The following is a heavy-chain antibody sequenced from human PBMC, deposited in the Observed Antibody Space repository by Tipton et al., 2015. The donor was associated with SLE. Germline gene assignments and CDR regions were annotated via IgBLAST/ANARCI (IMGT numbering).Heavy chain of an antibody. D-gene: IGHD6-6*01. V-gene: IGHV4-59*01. CDR2: IYYSGST. CDR3: AREEAARPGWYFDL. CDR1: GGSLSSYY. J-gene: IGHJ2*01. Sequence: TLFLTCTVSGGSLSSYYWSWIRQPPGKGLEWIGYIYYSGSTNYNPSLKSRVTISVDTSKNQFSLKLSSVTAADTAVYYCAREEAARPGWYFDLWGRGTLVTVSS.